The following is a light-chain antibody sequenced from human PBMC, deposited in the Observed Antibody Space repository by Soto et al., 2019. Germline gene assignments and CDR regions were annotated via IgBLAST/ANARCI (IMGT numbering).Light chain of an antibody. CDR2: EVS. Sequence: QSVLTQPASVSGSPGQSITISCTGTSSDVGGYKSVSWYQQHPDKAPKLLIYEVSHRPSGISNRFSGSKSDNTASLTISGLQPEDEADYYCCLFAGSYTSYVFGTGTKVTVL. CDR3: CLFAGSYTSYV. CDR1: SSDVGGYKS. J-gene: IGLJ1*01. V-gene: IGLV2-14*01.